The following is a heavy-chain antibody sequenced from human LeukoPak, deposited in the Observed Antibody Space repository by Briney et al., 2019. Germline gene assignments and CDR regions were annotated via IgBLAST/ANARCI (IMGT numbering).Heavy chain of an antibody. CDR2: IYTSGST. D-gene: IGHD3-22*01. CDR1: GGSISSYY. J-gene: IGHJ3*02. CDR3: ARESYDSSGPDAFDI. Sequence: PSQTLSLTCTVSGGSISSYYWSWIRQPAGKGLEWIGRIYTSGSTNYNPSLKSRVTMSVDTSKNQFSLKLSSVTAADTAVYYCARESYDSSGPDAFDIWGQGTMVTVSS. V-gene: IGHV4-4*07.